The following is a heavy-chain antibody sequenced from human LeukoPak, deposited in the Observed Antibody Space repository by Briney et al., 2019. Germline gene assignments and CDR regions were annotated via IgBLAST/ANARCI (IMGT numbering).Heavy chain of an antibody. V-gene: IGHV1-69*01. J-gene: IGHJ5*02. CDR2: IIPIFGTA. CDR1: GGTFSSYA. D-gene: IGHD5-12*01. Sequence: SVKVSCKASGGTFSSYAISWVRQAPGQGLEWMGGIIPIFGTANYAQKFQGRVTITADESTSTAYMELSSLRSEDTAVYYCAREGRVATIVNPSGYNWFDPWGQGTLVTVSS. CDR3: AREGRVATIVNPSGYNWFDP.